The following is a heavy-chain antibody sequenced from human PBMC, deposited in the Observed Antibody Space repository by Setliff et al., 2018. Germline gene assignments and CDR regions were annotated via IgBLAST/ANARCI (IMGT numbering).Heavy chain of an antibody. CDR1: GFSISSGYY. V-gene: IGHV4-38-2*01. J-gene: IGHJ5*02. CDR3: ARAHTWSLPNDNSGYPGWFDP. Sequence: LSLTCAVSGFSISSGYYWGWIRQPPGKGLEWIVNIHHSGKAYYNPSLKSRVTMSVDTSKNPVSLKLSSVTAADTAVYYCARAHTWSLPNDNSGYPGWFDPWGQGTLVTVSS. D-gene: IGHD3-22*01. CDR2: IHHSGKA.